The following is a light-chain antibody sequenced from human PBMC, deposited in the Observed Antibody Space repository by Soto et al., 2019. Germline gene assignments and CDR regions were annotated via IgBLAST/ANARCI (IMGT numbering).Light chain of an antibody. J-gene: IGLJ3*02. CDR1: SSDVGGYNY. CDR2: DVS. CDR3: CSYAGSNNWV. V-gene: IGLV2-11*02. Sequence: QSALTQPRSVSGSPGQSVTISCTGTSSDVGGYNYVSWYQQHPGNAPKLIIYDVSKRPSGVPDRFSGSKSGNTASLTISGLQAEDEADYYCCSYAGSNNWVFGGGTKVTVL.